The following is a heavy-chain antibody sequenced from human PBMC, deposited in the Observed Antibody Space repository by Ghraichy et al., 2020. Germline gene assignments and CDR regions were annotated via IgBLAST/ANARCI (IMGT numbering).Heavy chain of an antibody. J-gene: IGHJ4*02. CDR1: GGSISSYY. CDR3: ARAGVGAILDY. V-gene: IGHV4-59*01. Sequence: SETLSLTCTVSGGSISSYYWSWIRQPPGKGLEWIGYIYYSGSTNYNPSLKSRVTISVDTSKNQFSLKLSSVTAADTAVYYCARAGVGAILDYWGQGTLVTVSS. D-gene: IGHD1-26*01. CDR2: IYYSGST.